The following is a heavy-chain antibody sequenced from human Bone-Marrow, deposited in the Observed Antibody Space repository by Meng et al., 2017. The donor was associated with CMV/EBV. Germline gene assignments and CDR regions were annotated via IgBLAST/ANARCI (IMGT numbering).Heavy chain of an antibody. V-gene: IGHV3-21*01. Sequence: FRRSTLNCVRQAPGMGLEWVSSISSSSSYIYYADSVKGRFTISRDNAKNSLYLQMNSLRAEDTAVYYCARDGFTMVRGVIASRGFDYWGQGTLVTVSS. CDR1: FRRST. CDR2: ISSSSSYI. D-gene: IGHD3-10*01. CDR3: ARDGFTMVRGVIASRGFDY. J-gene: IGHJ4*02.